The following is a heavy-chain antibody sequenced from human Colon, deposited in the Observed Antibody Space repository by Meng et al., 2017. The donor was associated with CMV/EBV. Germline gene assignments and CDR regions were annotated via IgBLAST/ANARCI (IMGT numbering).Heavy chain of an antibody. CDR3: TSAEHGYSYASRFDY. CDR1: GNSISSGN. V-gene: IGHV3-73*01. CDR2: IRIKPSDYAT. Sequence: GQPQESGPGLVKPSQTLSLTCTVSGNSISSGNYYWSWVRQTPAKGLEWIGRIRIKPSDYATTYAASVKGRFTISRDDSKKTAYLQMNSLKTEDTAVYYCTSAEHGYSYASRFDYWGQGTLVTVSS. J-gene: IGHJ4*02. D-gene: IGHD5-18*01.